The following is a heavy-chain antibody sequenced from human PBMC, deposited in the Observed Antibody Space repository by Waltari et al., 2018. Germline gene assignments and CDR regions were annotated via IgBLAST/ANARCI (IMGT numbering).Heavy chain of an antibody. CDR1: GFTFSDYA. J-gene: IGHJ4*02. CDR3: AKVRGKRYYFDY. V-gene: IGHV3-23*01. Sequence: EVQLFESGGGLIQPGGSLRLSCGAPGFTFSDYATSWLRPAPGKGVEWVSAISGSGGSTYYADPVKGRFTISRDNSKNTLYLQMNSLRAEDTAVYYCAKVRGKRYYFDYWGQGTLVTVSS. CDR2: ISGSGGST.